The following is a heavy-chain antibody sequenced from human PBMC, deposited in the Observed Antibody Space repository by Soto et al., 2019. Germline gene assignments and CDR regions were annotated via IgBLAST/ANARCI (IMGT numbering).Heavy chain of an antibody. D-gene: IGHD1-26*01. V-gene: IGHV1-46*01. CDR3: ARDDTVGGETDNWFDP. CDR1: GYTFTSYY. J-gene: IGHJ5*02. Sequence: GASVKVSCKASGYTFTSYYMYWVRQAPGQGLEWMGIINPSGGSTSYAQKFQGRVTMTRDTSTSTVYMELSSLRSEDTAVYYCARDDTVGGETDNWFDPWGQGTPVTVSS. CDR2: INPSGGST.